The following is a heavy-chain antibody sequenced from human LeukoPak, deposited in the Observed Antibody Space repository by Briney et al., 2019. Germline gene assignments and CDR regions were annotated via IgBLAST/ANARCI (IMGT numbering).Heavy chain of an antibody. V-gene: IGHV3-7*01. CDR2: INQDGSVK. Sequence: GGSLRLSCAASGFSFSNYWMNWVRQVPGKGLEWVGNINQDGSVKYYVDSVKGRFTISRDNAKNSLYLQMNSLRAEDTAVYYCVRKFATGDWGQGTLVTVSS. CDR3: VRKFATGD. CDR1: GFSFSNYW. D-gene: IGHD1-14*01. J-gene: IGHJ4*02.